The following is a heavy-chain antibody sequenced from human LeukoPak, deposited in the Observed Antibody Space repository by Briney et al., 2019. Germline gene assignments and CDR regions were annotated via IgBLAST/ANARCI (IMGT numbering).Heavy chain of an antibody. D-gene: IGHD3-10*01. CDR2: IYYSGST. Sequence: SETLSLTCTVSGGSISSSSYYWGWIRQPPGKGLEWIGSIYYSGSTYYTPSLKSRVTISVDTSKNQFSLKLTSVTAADTAVYYCAREEVLRRNYGSGTYYRLRLNWFDPWGQGTLVTVSS. V-gene: IGHV4-39*02. J-gene: IGHJ5*02. CDR3: AREEVLRRNYGSGTYYRLRLNWFDP. CDR1: GGSISSSSYY.